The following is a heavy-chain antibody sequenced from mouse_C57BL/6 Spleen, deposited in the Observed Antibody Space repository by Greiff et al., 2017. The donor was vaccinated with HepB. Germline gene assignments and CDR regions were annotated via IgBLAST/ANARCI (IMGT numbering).Heavy chain of an antibody. J-gene: IGHJ1*03. D-gene: IGHD1-1*01. CDR1: GYTFTSYW. CDR3: ARPHYYGSSYWYFDV. CDR2: IDPSDSYT. Sequence: QVQLQQPGAELVRPGPSVKLSCKASGYTFTSYWMHWVKQRPGQGLEWIGVIDPSDSYTNYNQKFKGKATLTVDTSSSTAYMQLSSLTSEDSAVYYCARPHYYGSSYWYFDVWGTGTTVTVSS. V-gene: IGHV1-59*01.